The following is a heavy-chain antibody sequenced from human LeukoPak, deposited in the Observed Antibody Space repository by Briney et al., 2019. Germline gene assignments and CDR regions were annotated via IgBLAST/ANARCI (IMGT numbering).Heavy chain of an antibody. D-gene: IGHD2-2*01. V-gene: IGHV4-61*02. CDR1: GVSISSGGYF. Sequence: SETLSLTCTVSGVSISSGGYFWGWIRQRAGKGLEWIGRVYVSGSTNYNPSLQSRITISVDTSKNQFSLKLPSVTAADTAVYYCAVGNCPTTSCYPGVAFDIWGQGTMVTVSS. CDR2: VYVSGST. J-gene: IGHJ3*02. CDR3: AVGNCPTTSCYPGVAFDI.